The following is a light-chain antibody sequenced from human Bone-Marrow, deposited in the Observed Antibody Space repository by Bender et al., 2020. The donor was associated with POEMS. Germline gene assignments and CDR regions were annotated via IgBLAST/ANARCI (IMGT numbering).Light chain of an antibody. Sequence: QSVLTQPPSVSGAPGQRVTISCTGSFSNIGAGYDVHWYQHLPGTAPKLLIFDNNNRPSGVPDRFSGSKSGTSASLAITGLQSDDEAIYFCVAWDASLNGWVFGGGTKLTVL. V-gene: IGLV1-50*01. CDR3: VAWDASLNGWV. CDR1: FSNIGAGYD. J-gene: IGLJ3*02. CDR2: DNN.